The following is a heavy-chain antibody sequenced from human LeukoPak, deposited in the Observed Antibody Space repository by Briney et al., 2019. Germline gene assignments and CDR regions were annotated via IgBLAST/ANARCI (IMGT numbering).Heavy chain of an antibody. V-gene: IGHV3-30-3*01. CDR2: ISYDGSNK. J-gene: IGHJ4*02. Sequence: PGGSLRLSCAASGFTFSSYAMHWVRQAPGKGLEWVAVISYDGSNKYYADSVKGRFTISRDNSKNTLYLQMNSLRAEDTAVYYCARGSNNWNQTPFDYWGQGTLVTVSS. CDR1: GFTFSSYA. D-gene: IGHD1-20*01. CDR3: ARGSNNWNQTPFDY.